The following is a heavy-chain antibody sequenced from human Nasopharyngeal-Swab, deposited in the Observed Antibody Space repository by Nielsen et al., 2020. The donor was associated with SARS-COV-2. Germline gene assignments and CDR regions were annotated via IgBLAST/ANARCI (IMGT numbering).Heavy chain of an antibody. Sequence: ASVKVSCKASGDTFTSYYMHWVRQAIGQGLEGMGIINPSGGSTSYAQKFQGRVTMTRDTSTSTVYMELSSLRSEDTAVYYCARAGALTMVRGLHRANEYGMDVWGQGTTVTVSS. CDR2: INPSGGST. V-gene: IGHV1-46*01. CDR3: ARAGALTMVRGLHRANEYGMDV. D-gene: IGHD3-10*01. CDR1: GDTFTSYY. J-gene: IGHJ6*02.